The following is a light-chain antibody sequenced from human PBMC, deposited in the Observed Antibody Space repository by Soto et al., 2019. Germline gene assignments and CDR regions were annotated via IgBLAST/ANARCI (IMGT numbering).Light chain of an antibody. V-gene: IGLV1-40*01. CDR1: SSNVGAGYD. J-gene: IGLJ3*02. CDR2: GNN. Sequence: QSVLTQPPSVSGAPGQRVTISSTGSSSNVGAGYDVHWYQQLPGTAPKLLISGNNIRPSGVPDRFSGSKSGTSASLAITGLQAEDEADYYCQSYDSSLSGSVFGGGTKVTVL. CDR3: QSYDSSLSGSV.